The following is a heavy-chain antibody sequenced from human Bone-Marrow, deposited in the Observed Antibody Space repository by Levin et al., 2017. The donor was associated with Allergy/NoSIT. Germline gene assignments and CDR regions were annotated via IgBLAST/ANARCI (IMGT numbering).Heavy chain of an antibody. V-gene: IGHV3-49*03. J-gene: IGHJ5*02. D-gene: IGHD6-13*01. CDR2: IKSKRTGGST. CDR3: ALGGAAAA. CDR1: GFPFGDYA. Sequence: GGSLRLSCTTSGFPFGDYAMSWFRQAPGEAPEWLGYIKSKRTGGSTKYSESLEDRLTISRDDSMATAYLQLTSLKAEDTGVYYCALGGAAAAWGQGTQVTVSS.